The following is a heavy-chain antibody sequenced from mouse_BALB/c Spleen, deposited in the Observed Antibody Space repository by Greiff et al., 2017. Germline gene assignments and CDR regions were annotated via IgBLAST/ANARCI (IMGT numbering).Heavy chain of an antibody. Sequence: VKLQESGPGLVAPSQSLSITCTVSGFSLTDYGVSWIRQPPGKGLEWLGVIWGGGSTYYNSALKSRLSISKDNSKSQVFLKMNSLQTDDTAMYYCAKLRSVRRDAMDYWGQGTSVTVSS. V-gene: IGHV2-6-5*01. J-gene: IGHJ4*01. D-gene: IGHD2-14*01. CDR2: IWGGGST. CDR1: GFSLTDYG. CDR3: AKLRSVRRDAMDY.